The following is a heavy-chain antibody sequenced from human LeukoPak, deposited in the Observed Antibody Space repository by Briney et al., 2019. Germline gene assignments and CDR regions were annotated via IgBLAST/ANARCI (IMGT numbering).Heavy chain of an antibody. CDR1: GGSISSYY. Sequence: PSETLSLTCTVSGGSISSYYWSWIRQPPGEGLEWIGYIYYSGSTNYNPSLKSRVTISVDTSKNQFSLKLSSVTAADTAVYYCARVRYSYGPFDYWGQGTLVTVSS. CDR2: IYYSGST. D-gene: IGHD5-18*01. J-gene: IGHJ4*02. V-gene: IGHV4-59*01. CDR3: ARVRYSYGPFDY.